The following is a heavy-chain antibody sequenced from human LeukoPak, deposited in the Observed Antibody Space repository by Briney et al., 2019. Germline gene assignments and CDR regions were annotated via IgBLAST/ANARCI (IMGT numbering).Heavy chain of an antibody. CDR3: ARDLGRPYYFDY. V-gene: IGHV3-30*04. CDR1: GFTFSSYA. CDR2: ISYDGSNK. J-gene: IGHJ4*02. Sequence: PGGSLRLSCAASGFTFSSYAMHWVRQAPGKGLEWVAVISYDGSNKYYADSVKGRFTISRDNSKNTLYLQMNSLRAEDTAVYYCARDLGRPYYFDYWGQGTLVTVSS.